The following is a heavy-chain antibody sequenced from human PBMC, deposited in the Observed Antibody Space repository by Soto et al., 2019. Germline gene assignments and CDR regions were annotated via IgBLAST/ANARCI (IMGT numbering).Heavy chain of an antibody. CDR3: AKHAAAAAPDY. V-gene: IGHV3-23*01. J-gene: IGHJ4*02. CDR2: ISGSGGGT. Sequence: EVPLLESGGGLVQPGGSLRLSCAASGFTFSSYAMSWVRQAPGKGLEWVSLISGSGGGTYYADSVKGRFTISRDNSKNPLYLQLNGLRAEDIAVYYCAKHAAAAAPDYWGQGTVVTVSS. CDR1: GFTFSSYA. D-gene: IGHD2-2*01.